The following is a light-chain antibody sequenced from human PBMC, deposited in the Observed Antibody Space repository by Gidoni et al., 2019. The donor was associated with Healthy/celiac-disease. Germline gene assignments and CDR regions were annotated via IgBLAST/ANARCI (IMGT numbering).Light chain of an antibody. CDR3: QQSYSTPPYT. CDR2: AAS. Sequence: IDMTHCPSSLSASVGDRVTITCRASQSISSYLNCYQQKPGNAPKLLIYAASSLQSGVPSRFSGSGSGTDFTLTISSLQHEDFATYYCQQSYSTPPYTFGQGTKLEIK. CDR1: QSISSY. J-gene: IGKJ2*01. V-gene: IGKV1-39*01.